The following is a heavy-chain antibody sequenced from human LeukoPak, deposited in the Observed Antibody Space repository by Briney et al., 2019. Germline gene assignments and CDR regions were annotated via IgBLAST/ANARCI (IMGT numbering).Heavy chain of an antibody. CDR3: ARDREIAAAGITYFDY. V-gene: IGHV3-30-3*01. Sequence: PGGSLRLSCAASGFTFSSYAMHWVRQAPGKGLEWVAVILYDGTNKYYADSVKGRFTISRDNSNNTLYLQMNSLRAEDTAVYYCARDREIAAAGITYFDYWGQGTLVTVPS. CDR1: GFTFSSYA. D-gene: IGHD6-13*01. CDR2: ILYDGTNK. J-gene: IGHJ4*02.